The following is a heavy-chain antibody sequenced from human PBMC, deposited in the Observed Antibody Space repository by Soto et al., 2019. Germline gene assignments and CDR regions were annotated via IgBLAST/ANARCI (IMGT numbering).Heavy chain of an antibody. V-gene: IGHV3-53*01. CDR3: ARDDPQVRFLFRD. CDR2: IYSGGST. CDR1: GFTVSSNY. J-gene: IGHJ4*02. Sequence: EVQLVESGGGLIQPGGSLRLSCAASGFTVSSNYMSWVRQAPGKGLEWVSVIYSGGSTDYADSVKGRFTISRDNSKNTLYLQMNSLRAEDTAVYYCARDDPQVRFLFRDWGQGTLVTVSS. D-gene: IGHD3-3*01.